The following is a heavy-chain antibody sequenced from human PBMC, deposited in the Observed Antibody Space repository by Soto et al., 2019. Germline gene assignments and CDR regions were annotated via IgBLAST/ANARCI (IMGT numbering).Heavy chain of an antibody. CDR2: ISYTGRT. V-gene: IGHV4-31*03. Sequence: SETLSLTCTVSGGSISSDANFWSWIRQLPGRGLEWIGYISYTGRTYYTPSLNSRLTISLDTSKNLFSLRLSAVTAADTAVYFCARGSFSSSSSWFDPWGQGTLVTVSA. CDR3: ARGSFSSSSSWFDP. D-gene: IGHD6-6*01. J-gene: IGHJ5*02. CDR1: GGSISSDANF.